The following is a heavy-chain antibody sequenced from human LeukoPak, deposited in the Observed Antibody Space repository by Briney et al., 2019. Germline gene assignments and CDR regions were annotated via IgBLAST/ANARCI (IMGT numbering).Heavy chain of an antibody. Sequence: PASTQSLTCSVSGRSISIDYWSWIRQPAGKGLEWIGCIYTSVSTNYNPSLNSRVTMSVDTSKNQLSLKPSSATAADTGGYYCARDGVRKDGFKYGRGDAFGIWGQGTMVTVSS. CDR3: ARDGVRKDGFKYGRGDAFGI. V-gene: IGHV4-4*07. D-gene: IGHD5-24*01. CDR2: IYTSVST. J-gene: IGHJ3*02. CDR1: GRSISIDY.